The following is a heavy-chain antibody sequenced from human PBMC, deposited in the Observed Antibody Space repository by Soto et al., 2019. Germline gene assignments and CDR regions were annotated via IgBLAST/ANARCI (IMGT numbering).Heavy chain of an antibody. Sequence: QVQLVQSGAEVRKPGASVKVSCKTAGYTFTDYYINWVRQAPGQGREWMGRIIPGGGDTNYAQKFQGRVTMTTDTSVNTAYMELSRLTSDDTALYYCARPYPYSSSPNLWFWGQGTLVTVSS. CDR2: IIPGGGDT. J-gene: IGHJ4*02. CDR3: ARPYPYSSSPNLWF. D-gene: IGHD6-6*01. V-gene: IGHV1-2*02. CDR1: GYTFTDYY.